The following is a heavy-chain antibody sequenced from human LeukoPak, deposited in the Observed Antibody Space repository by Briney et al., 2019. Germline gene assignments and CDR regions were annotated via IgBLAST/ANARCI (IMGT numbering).Heavy chain of an antibody. CDR2: IRYDGSNK. CDR3: AKAAGVLWFGELLLDY. V-gene: IGHV3-30*02. CDR1: GLTFNTYS. J-gene: IGHJ4*02. D-gene: IGHD3-10*01. Sequence: PGGSLRLSCAASGLTFNTYSMNWVRQAPGKGLEWVAFIRYDGSNKYYADSVKGRFTISRDNSKNTLYLQMNSLRAEDTAVYYCAKAAGVLWFGELLLDYWGQGTLVTVSS.